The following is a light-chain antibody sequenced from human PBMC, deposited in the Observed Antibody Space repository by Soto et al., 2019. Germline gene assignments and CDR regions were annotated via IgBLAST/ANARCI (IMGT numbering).Light chain of an antibody. V-gene: IGKV1-39*01. CDR2: SSS. J-gene: IGKJ5*01. CDR3: QQTYITPIT. Sequence: DIEMTQSPSSLSASVGDRVTISCRTSQTINNNLNWYQQRPGKAPKLVIYSSSSLMSGVPPRFIGSGSETEFTLTISSLQPEDFATYFCQQTYITPITFGQGTRLDIK. CDR1: QTINNN.